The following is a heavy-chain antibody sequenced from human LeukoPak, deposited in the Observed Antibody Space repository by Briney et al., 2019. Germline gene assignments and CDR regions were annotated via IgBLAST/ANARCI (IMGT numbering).Heavy chain of an antibody. CDR2: NNNSGGI. V-gene: IGHV4-34*01. Sequence: SETLSLTCSVSGSSFTGYYWTWIRQTPGKGLEWIGENNNSGGITYNPSLNSRVTISVDASKNQFSLKLNSVTAADTAVYYCAGLGLTITKVRGVIMASWFDPWGQGTLVTVSS. J-gene: IGHJ5*02. CDR1: GSSFTGYY. CDR3: AGLGLTITKVRGVIMASWFDP. D-gene: IGHD3-10*01.